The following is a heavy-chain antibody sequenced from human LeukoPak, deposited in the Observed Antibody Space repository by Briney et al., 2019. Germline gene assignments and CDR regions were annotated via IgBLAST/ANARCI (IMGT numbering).Heavy chain of an antibody. Sequence: GESLKTSWKGSGYSFTSYWISWVRQMPGEGVGWMGRIDPSDSYTNYSPSFQGHVTISADKSISTAYLQWSSLKASDTAMYYCARHRACSSTSCYGPEASNWFDPWGQGTLVTVSS. CDR1: GYSFTSYW. V-gene: IGHV5-10-1*01. CDR3: ARHRACSSTSCYGPEASNWFDP. D-gene: IGHD2-2*01. J-gene: IGHJ5*02. CDR2: IDPSDSYT.